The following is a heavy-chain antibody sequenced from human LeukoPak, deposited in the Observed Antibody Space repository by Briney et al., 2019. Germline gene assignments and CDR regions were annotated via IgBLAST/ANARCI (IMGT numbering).Heavy chain of an antibody. Sequence: SGPTLVKPTGTLTLTCTFSGFGPTTRRVGVGWIRHPSRKALDPLAPMYRDDDNRYSPSLNNRLTITNETSNNQLVTRLTNTDREVTGTFYWACRQGLRACFDPWGQETLVTVSS. CDR1: GFGPTTRRVG. J-gene: IGHJ5*02. D-gene: IGHD2-15*01. V-gene: IGHV2-5*02. CDR2: MYRDDDN. CDR3: ACRQGLRACFDP.